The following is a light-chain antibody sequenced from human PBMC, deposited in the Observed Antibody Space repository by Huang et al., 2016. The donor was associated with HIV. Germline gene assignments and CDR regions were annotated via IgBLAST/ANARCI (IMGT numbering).Light chain of an antibody. CDR2: AAS. V-gene: IGKV1-16*01. CDR3: QQYATFPYT. CDR1: QDINNH. Sequence: DIQMTQSPSSLSASVGARVTITCRASQDINNHLAWYQQKPGKAPKSLIYAASSLRSGVPSRFSGSGPGTFFTLSITSLQPEDFAIYYCQQYATFPYTFGQGTKLEI. J-gene: IGKJ2*01.